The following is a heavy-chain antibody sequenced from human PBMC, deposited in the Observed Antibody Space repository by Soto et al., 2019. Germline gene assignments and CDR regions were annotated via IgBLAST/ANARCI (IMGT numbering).Heavy chain of an antibody. CDR2: INIDGSST. Sequence: GGSLRLSCAASGFTFSGDWMHWVRQAAGKGLVWVSRINIDGSSTNYADSVKGRFTISRDNAKSTLYLQMNSLRADDTAVYYCAKVFSTYYFDYWGQGSLVTVSS. CDR1: GFTFSGDW. D-gene: IGHD3-10*02. CDR3: AKVFSTYYFDY. V-gene: IGHV3-74*01. J-gene: IGHJ4*02.